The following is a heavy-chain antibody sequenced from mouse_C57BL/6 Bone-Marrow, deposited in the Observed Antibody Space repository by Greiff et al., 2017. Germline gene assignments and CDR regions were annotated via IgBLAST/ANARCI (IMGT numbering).Heavy chain of an antibody. CDR2: IDPENGDT. J-gene: IGHJ4*01. CDR1: GFNIKDDY. Sequence: VQLQQSGAELVRPGASVKLSCTASGFNIKDDYMHWVKQRPEQGLEWIGWIDPENGDTEYASKFQGKATITADTSSNTAYLQLSSLTSEDTAVXYCTTWGDDYAMDYWGQGTSVTVSS. V-gene: IGHV14-4*01. CDR3: TTWGDDYAMDY.